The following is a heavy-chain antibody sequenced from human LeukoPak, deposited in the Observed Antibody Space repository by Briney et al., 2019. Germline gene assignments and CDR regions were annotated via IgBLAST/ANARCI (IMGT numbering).Heavy chain of an antibody. V-gene: IGHV4-59*01. Sequence: SETLSLTCTVSGGSISSYYWSWIRQPPGKGLEWIGYIYYSGSTNYNPSLKSRVTISVDTSKNQFSLKLSSVTAADTAVYYCARDYDPRQGDGYNSGGNWFDPWGQGTLVTVSS. CDR2: IYYSGST. CDR1: GGSISSYY. D-gene: IGHD5-24*01. CDR3: ARDYDPRQGDGYNSGGNWFDP. J-gene: IGHJ5*02.